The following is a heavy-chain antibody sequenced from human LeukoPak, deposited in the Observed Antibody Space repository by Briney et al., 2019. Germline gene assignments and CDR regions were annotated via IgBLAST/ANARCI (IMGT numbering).Heavy chain of an antibody. Sequence: GGSLRLSCAASGFTFSSYAMSWVRQAPGKGLEWVSAISGSGGSTYYADSVKGRFTISRDNSKNTLYLQMNSLRAEDTAVYYCAKVPFSSGYDPYCFDYWGQGTLVTVSS. V-gene: IGHV3-23*01. CDR2: ISGSGGST. CDR3: AKVPFSSGYDPYCFDY. J-gene: IGHJ4*02. D-gene: IGHD5-12*01. CDR1: GFTFSSYA.